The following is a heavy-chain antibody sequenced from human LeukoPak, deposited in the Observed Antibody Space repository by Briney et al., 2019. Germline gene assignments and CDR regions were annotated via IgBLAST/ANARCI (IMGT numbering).Heavy chain of an antibody. CDR3: ARDQAGAFDI. V-gene: IGHV3-74*01. CDR1: GFTFSNYR. D-gene: IGHD3-10*01. Sequence: PGGSLRLSCAASGFTFSNYRMHWVRQAPGKGLVWVSRIESDGSSASYADSVKGRFTISRGNVRNTLYLQMNSLRDEDTAIYYCARDQAGAFDIWGQGTMVTVSS. CDR2: IESDGSSA. J-gene: IGHJ3*02.